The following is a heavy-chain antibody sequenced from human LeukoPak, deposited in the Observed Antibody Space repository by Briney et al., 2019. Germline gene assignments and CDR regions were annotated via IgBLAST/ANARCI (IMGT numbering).Heavy chain of an antibody. CDR1: GFTFTSYS. CDR3: ARAPTPDIVVVPAAHDY. CDR2: ISSSSSYI. D-gene: IGHD2-2*01. Sequence: GGSPRLSCAASGFTFTSYSMNWVRQAPGKGLEWVSSISSSSSYIDYADSVKGRFTISRDNSKNTLYLQMNSQRAEDTAVYYCARAPTPDIVVVPAAHDYWGQGTLVTVSS. J-gene: IGHJ4*02. V-gene: IGHV3-21*01.